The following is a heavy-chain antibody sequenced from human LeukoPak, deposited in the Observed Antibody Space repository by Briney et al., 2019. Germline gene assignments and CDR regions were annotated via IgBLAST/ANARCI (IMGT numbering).Heavy chain of an antibody. CDR2: IYSGGST. D-gene: IGHD5-12*01. Sequence: GGSLRLSCAASGFTFSSYGMSWVRQAPGKGLEWVSDIYSGGSTHYADSVKGRFTISRDNSKNTLYLQMNSLRAEDTAVYYCARGGGYDRDWFDPWGQGTLVTVSS. CDR3: ARGGGYDRDWFDP. CDR1: GFTFSSYG. V-gene: IGHV3-53*01. J-gene: IGHJ5*02.